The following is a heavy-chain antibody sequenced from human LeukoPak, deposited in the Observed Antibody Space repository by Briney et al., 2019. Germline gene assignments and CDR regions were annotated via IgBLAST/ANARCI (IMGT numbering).Heavy chain of an antibody. CDR2: ISSNGGST. D-gene: IGHD5-18*01. CDR1: GFTFSSYA. Sequence: GGSLRLSCAASGFTFSSYAMHWVRQAPGKGLEYVSAISSNGGSTYYANSVKGRFTISRDNSKNTLYLQMGSLRAEDTAVYYCARDGGGDTAMAYFDYWGQGTLVTVSS. CDR3: ARDGGGDTAMAYFDY. J-gene: IGHJ4*02. V-gene: IGHV3-64*01.